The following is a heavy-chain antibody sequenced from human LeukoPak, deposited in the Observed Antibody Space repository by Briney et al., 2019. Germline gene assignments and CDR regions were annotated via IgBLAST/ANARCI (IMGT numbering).Heavy chain of an antibody. V-gene: IGHV4-4*02. Sequence: SGTLSLTCAVSGGSISSSNWWSWVRPPPGKGLEWIGEINHSGSTNYNPSLKSRVTISVDTSKNQFSLKLSSVTAADTAVYYCARLRSTVVPAAMAPPHWGYYYYYMDVWGKGTTVTISS. CDR3: ARLRSTVVPAAMAPPHWGYYYYYMDV. J-gene: IGHJ6*03. CDR2: INHSGST. D-gene: IGHD2-2*01. CDR1: GGSISSSNW.